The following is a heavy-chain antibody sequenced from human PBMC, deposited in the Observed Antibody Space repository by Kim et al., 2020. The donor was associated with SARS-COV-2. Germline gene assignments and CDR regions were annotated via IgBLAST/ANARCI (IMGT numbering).Heavy chain of an antibody. J-gene: IGHJ4*02. CDR3: ATNSAWNHV. D-gene: IGHD1-1*01. CDR2: VMASGSP. Sequence: GGSLRLSCAVSGFSFSTTDMTWVRQAPGKGLEWVANVMASGSPNYADAVRGRCTVSRDTYKNGFYLVMNSRRLEDTAMYFCATNSAWNHVRGEGMLVTVSP. V-gene: IGHV3-23*01. CDR1: GFSFSTTD.